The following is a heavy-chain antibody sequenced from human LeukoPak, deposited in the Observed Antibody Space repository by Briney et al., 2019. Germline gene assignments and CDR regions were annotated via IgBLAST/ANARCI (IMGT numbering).Heavy chain of an antibody. J-gene: IGHJ4*02. CDR2: ISGSGGST. V-gene: IGHV3-23*01. CDR3: VRDRGYCSGGTCYALWDY. CDR1: GFTFSSYA. D-gene: IGHD2-15*01. Sequence: GGSLRLSCAASGFTFSSYAMSWVRQAPGKGLEWVSAISGSGGSTYYADSVKGRFTISRDNSKNTLYLQMNSLRAEDTAMYYCVRDRGYCSGGTCYALWDYWGQGTLVTVSS.